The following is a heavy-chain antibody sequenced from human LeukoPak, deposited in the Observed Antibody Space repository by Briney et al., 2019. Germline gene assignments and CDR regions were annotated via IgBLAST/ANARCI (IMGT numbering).Heavy chain of an antibody. D-gene: IGHD3-10*01. CDR1: GGSISSSSYH. CDR2: IYYSGSA. CDR3: ARCISMVRGVIRPPDY. V-gene: IGHV4-39*01. J-gene: IGHJ4*02. Sequence: SETLSLTCSVSGGSISSSSYHWGWIRQSPGKGLEWIGSIYYSGSAYYNPSLKSRLTISVDTSKNQFSLKLSSVTAADTTVYYCARCISMVRGVIRPPDYWGQGTLVTVSS.